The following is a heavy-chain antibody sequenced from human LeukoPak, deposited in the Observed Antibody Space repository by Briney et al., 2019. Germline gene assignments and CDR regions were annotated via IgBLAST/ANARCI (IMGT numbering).Heavy chain of an antibody. Sequence: GGSPRLSCAASGFTLSSYNMNWVRQAPGKGLEWVSYISSSSSYIYYADSVRGRFTISRDNAKNSLYLQMNSLRAEDTAVYYCARDLGVYSGYDSFDYWGQGTLVTVSS. V-gene: IGHV3-21*01. D-gene: IGHD5-12*01. CDR3: ARDLGVYSGYDSFDY. CDR2: ISSSSSYI. CDR1: GFTLSSYN. J-gene: IGHJ4*02.